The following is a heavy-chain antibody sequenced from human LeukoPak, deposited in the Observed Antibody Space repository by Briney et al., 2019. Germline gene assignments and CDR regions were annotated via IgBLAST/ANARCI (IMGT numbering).Heavy chain of an antibody. CDR2: INQDGSET. CDR1: GFTFGIYW. J-gene: IGHJ4*02. CDR3: ARAASTGTVDY. Sequence: GGSLRLSCAASGFTFGIYWMSWVRQAPGKALEWVANINQDGSETYYVDSVEGRFTISRDNTKNSLYLQMNSLRAEDTALYYCARAASTGTVDYWGQGTLVTVSS. D-gene: IGHD6-13*01. V-gene: IGHV3-7*01.